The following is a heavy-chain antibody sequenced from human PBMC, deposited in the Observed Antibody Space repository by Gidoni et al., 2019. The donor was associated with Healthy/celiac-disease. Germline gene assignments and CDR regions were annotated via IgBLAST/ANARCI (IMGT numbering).Heavy chain of an antibody. J-gene: IGHJ4*02. CDR3: ARDLPSRYDFWSGYYGY. CDR2: IIPIFGTA. Sequence: QVQLVQSGAEVKKPGSSVKVSCKASGGTFSSYAISWVRQAPGQGLEWMGGIIPIFGTANYAQKFQGRVTITADKSTSTAYMELSSLRSEDTAVYYCARDLPSRYDFWSGYYGYWGQGTLVTVSS. D-gene: IGHD3-3*01. V-gene: IGHV1-69*06. CDR1: GGTFSSYA.